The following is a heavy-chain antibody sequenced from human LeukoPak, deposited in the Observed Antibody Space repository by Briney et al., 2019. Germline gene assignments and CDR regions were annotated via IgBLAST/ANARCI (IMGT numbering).Heavy chain of an antibody. CDR3: ARHLVGATTEFDY. CDR1: GGSISSGGYY. Sequence: SETLSLTCTVSGGSISSGGYYWSWIRQHPGKGLEWIGYIYYSGSTYYNPSLKSRVTISVDTSKNQFSLKLSSVTAADTAVYYCARHLVGATTEFDYWGQGTLVTVSS. V-gene: IGHV4-31*03. CDR2: IYYSGST. D-gene: IGHD1-26*01. J-gene: IGHJ4*02.